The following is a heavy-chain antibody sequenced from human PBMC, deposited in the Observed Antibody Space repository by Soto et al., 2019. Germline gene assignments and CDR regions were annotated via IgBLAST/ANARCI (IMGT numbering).Heavy chain of an antibody. V-gene: IGHV3-23*01. CDR3: AKGRKGYHYSDGSPCTFDV. D-gene: IGHD2-15*01. CDR1: GFSFSSYA. J-gene: IGHJ3*01. Sequence: EVQLLESGGGLVQPGGSLRLSCTASGFSFSSYAMSWVRQAPGKGLEWVSVISGSTATIHYADSVKGRFTISRDNSKNRLYLKMNSLRAEDTAVYYCAKGRKGYHYSDGSPCTFDVWGQGKMVTVSP. CDR2: ISGSTATI.